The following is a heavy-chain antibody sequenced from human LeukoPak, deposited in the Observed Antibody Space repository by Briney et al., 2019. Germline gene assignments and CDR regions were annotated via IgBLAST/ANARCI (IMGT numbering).Heavy chain of an antibody. J-gene: IGHJ4*02. Sequence: ASVKVSCKASGYTFTSYDNNRVRQAPGQGLEGMGWMNPNSGNTDHAQKFQRRVTMTRNTSISTAYMELSSLRSEDTAVYYCARGTGLWLQFQNWGQGTLVTVSS. V-gene: IGHV1-8*01. CDR1: GYTFTSYD. CDR3: ARGTGLWLQFQN. CDR2: MNPNSGNT. D-gene: IGHD5-24*01.